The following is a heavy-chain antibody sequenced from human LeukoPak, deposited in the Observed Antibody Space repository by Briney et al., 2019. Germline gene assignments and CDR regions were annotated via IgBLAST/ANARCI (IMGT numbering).Heavy chain of an antibody. CDR2: INSDGSST. J-gene: IGHJ6*03. V-gene: IGHV3-74*01. D-gene: IGHD3-22*01. CDR3: ARAPVVVNYYMDV. Sequence: GGSLRLSCAASGFTFSSYWMHWVRQAPGKGLVWVSRINSDGSSTSYADSVKGRFTISRDNAKNTLYLQMNSLRAEDTAVYYCARAPVVVNYYMDVWGKGTTVTVSS. CDR1: GFTFSSYW.